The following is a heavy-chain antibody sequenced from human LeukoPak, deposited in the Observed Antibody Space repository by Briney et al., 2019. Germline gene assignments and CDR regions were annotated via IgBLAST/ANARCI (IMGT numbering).Heavy chain of an antibody. CDR2: IYHSGST. CDR1: GGSISSSNW. D-gene: IGHD3-10*01. V-gene: IGHV4-4*02. CDR3: ATRGSGSPFDP. Sequence: SETLSLTCAVSGGSISSSNWWSWVRQPPGKGLEWIGEIYHSGSTNCNPSLKSRVTISLDRSKNQFSLKLSSVTAADTAVYYCATRGSGSPFDPWGQGTLVTVSS. J-gene: IGHJ5*02.